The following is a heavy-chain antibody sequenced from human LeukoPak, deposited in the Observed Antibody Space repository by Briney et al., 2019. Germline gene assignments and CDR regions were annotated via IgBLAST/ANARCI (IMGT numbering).Heavy chain of an antibody. V-gene: IGHV1-2*02. D-gene: IGHD1-7*01. J-gene: IGHJ4*02. CDR3: ASQRTQGNSDFDY. Sequence: VASVKVSCKASGYTFTGYYIHWVRQAPGQGLEWMGWIDPNSGGTNYAQKFQGRVTMTSDTSISTAYMQLSRLRSDDTAVYYCASQRTQGNSDFDYWGQGTLVTVSS. CDR2: IDPNSGGT. CDR1: GYTFTGYY.